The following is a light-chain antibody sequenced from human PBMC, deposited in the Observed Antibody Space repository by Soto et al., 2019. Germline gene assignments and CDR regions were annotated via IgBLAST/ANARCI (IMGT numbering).Light chain of an antibody. CDR2: GAS. J-gene: IGKJ4*01. Sequence: EIVMTQSPATLSLSPGERATLSCRASQTIDNTLAWYQRKPGQAPRLLIFGASKRATGIPDRFSGSGSGREFTLTISSLQSEDFAVYYCQQYNNWPPGLTFGGGTKVDIK. CDR3: QQYNNWPPGLT. V-gene: IGKV3D-15*01. CDR1: QTIDNT.